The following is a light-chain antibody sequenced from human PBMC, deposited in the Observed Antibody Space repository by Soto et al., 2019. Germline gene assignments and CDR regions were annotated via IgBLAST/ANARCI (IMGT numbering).Light chain of an antibody. CDR3: QQYGSSPRGIT. Sequence: SPGTLSLSPGERATLSCRASQSVSSSYLAWYQQKPGQAPRLLIYGASSRATGIPDRFSGSGSGTDFTLTISRLEPEDFAVYYCQQYGSSPRGITFGQGTRLEIK. CDR2: GAS. J-gene: IGKJ5*01. V-gene: IGKV3-20*01. CDR1: QSVSSSY.